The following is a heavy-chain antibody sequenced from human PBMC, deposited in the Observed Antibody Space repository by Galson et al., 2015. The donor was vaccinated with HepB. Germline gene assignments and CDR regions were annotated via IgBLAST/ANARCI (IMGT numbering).Heavy chain of an antibody. CDR2: ISYDGSNK. J-gene: IGHJ4*02. CDR3: ARDPSPNGYSYGYLDY. Sequence: SLRLSCAASGFTFSSYAMHWVRQAPGKGLEWVAVISYDGSNKYYADSVKGRFTISRDNSKNTLYLQMNSLRAEDTAVYYCARDPSPNGYSYGYLDYWGQGTLVTVSS. V-gene: IGHV3-30-3*01. D-gene: IGHD5-18*01. CDR1: GFTFSSYA.